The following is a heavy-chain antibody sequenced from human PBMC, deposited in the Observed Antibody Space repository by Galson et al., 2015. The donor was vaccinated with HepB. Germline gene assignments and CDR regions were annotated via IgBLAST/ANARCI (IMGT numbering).Heavy chain of an antibody. D-gene: IGHD6-13*01. CDR1: GGTFSSYA. V-gene: IGHV1-69*06. J-gene: IGHJ6*02. Sequence: SVKVSCKASGGTFSSYAISWVRQAPGQGLEWMGGIIPIFGTANYAQKFQGRVTITADKSTSTAYMELSSLRSEDTAVYYCASYSSSRRRGNYYYYGMDVWGQGTTVTVSS. CDR3: ASYSSSRRRGNYYYYGMDV. CDR2: IIPIFGTA.